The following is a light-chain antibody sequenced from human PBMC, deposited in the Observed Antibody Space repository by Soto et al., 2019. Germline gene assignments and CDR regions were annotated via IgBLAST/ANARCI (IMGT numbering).Light chain of an antibody. J-gene: IGKJ5*01. Sequence: EIVLTQSPATLSLSPGERATLSCRASQSVSIYLDWYQQKPGQAPRLLIYDTSNRATGIPARFSGSGSGTGFTLTISSLEPEDFAVYYCQQRSNWPPEITFGQGTRLEIK. CDR2: DTS. V-gene: IGKV3-11*01. CDR3: QQRSNWPPEIT. CDR1: QSVSIY.